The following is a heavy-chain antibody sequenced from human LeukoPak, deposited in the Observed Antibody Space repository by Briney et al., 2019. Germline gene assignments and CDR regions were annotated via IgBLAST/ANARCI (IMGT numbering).Heavy chain of an antibody. V-gene: IGHV1-18*01. J-gene: IGHJ4*02. CDR1: GYTFSDYG. Sequence: GASVKVSCKASGYTFSDYGISWLRQAPGQGLEWMGWMNGYNGYTNYGQNFQGRVTVTTDTSKNKAYMELRSLTYDDTAIYYCARDGGTYYYFAHWGQGTLVTVSS. D-gene: IGHD1-26*01. CDR3: ARDGGTYYYFAH. CDR2: MNGYNGYT.